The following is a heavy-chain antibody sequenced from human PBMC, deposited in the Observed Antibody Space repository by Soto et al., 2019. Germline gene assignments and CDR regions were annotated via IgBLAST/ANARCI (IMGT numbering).Heavy chain of an antibody. CDR1: GGSFSGYY. D-gene: IGHD6-13*01. CDR2: INHSGST. CDR3: ARLTYSSSWRFDY. J-gene: IGHJ4*02. V-gene: IGHV4-34*01. Sequence: QVQLQQWGAGLLKPSETLSLTCAVYGGSFSGYYWSWIRQPPGQGLEWIGEINHSGSTNYNPSLKSRVTISVDTSKNQFFLKLSSVTAADTAVYYFARLTYSSSWRFDYWGQGTLVTVSS.